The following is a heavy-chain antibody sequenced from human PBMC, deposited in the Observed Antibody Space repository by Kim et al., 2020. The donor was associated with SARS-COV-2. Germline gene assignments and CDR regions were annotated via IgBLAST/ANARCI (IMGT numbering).Heavy chain of an antibody. V-gene: IGHV3-21*04. Sequence: GGSLRLSCAASGFTFSSYSMNWVRQAPGKGLEWVSSISSSSSYIYYADSVKGRFTISRDNAKNSLYLQMNSLRAEDTAVYYCARDGSGSYYFDYWGQGTLVTVSS. CDR1: GFTFSSYS. CDR2: ISSSSSYI. D-gene: IGHD1-26*01. J-gene: IGHJ4*02. CDR3: ARDGSGSYYFDY.